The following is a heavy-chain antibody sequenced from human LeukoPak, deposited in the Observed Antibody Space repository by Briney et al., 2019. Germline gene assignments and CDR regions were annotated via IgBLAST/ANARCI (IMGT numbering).Heavy chain of an antibody. CDR2: INPNSGGT. D-gene: IGHD5-18*01. Sequence: GASVTVSCKASGYTFTGYYMHWVRQAPGQGLEWMGWINPNSGGTNYAQKFQGRVTMTRDTSISTAYMELSRLRPDDTAVYYCASARGYSYVVDYWGQGTLVTVSS. J-gene: IGHJ4*02. CDR1: GYTFTGYY. V-gene: IGHV1-2*02. CDR3: ASARGYSYVVDY.